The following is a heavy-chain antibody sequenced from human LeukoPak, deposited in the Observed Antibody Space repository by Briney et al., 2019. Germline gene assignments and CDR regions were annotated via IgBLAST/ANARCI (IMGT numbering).Heavy chain of an antibody. CDR2: ISGSGGST. J-gene: IGHJ5*02. CDR1: GFTFSSYA. CDR3: ARQRRHRPAAAGTGATPFDP. V-gene: IGHV3-23*01. Sequence: PGGSLRLSCAASGFTFSSYAMIWVRQAPGKGLEWVSAISGSGGSTYYADSVKGRFTISRDNSKNTLYLQMNSLRAEDTAVYYCARQRRHRPAAAGTGATPFDPWGQGTLVTVSS. D-gene: IGHD6-13*01.